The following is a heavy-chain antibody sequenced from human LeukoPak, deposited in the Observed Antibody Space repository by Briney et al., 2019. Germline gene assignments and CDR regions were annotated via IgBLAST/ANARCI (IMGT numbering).Heavy chain of an antibody. CDR3: ARLLRPVGRKGDAFDI. Sequence: SQTLSLTCTVSGGSISGHHWTWIRQPPGTGLEWIGYFYDSGDFNYNPSLKSRVTIWMDMSNNQFSLKMSSVTAADTAMYYCARLLRPVGRKGDAFDIWGQGTLVTVSS. CDR2: FYDSGDF. V-gene: IGHV4-59*08. D-gene: IGHD2-15*01. CDR1: GGSISGHH. J-gene: IGHJ3*02.